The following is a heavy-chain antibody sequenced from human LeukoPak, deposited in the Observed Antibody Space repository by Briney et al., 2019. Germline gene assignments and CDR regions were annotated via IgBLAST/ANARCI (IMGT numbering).Heavy chain of an antibody. CDR1: GFTFSSYD. Sequence: GGSLRLSCAASGFTFSSYDMHWVRQATGKGLEWVSAIGTAGDTYYPGSVKGRFTISRENAKNSLYLQMNSLRAEDTAVYYCARDCGSTSCYDYWGQGTLVTVS. V-gene: IGHV3-13*01. CDR3: ARDCGSTSCYDY. J-gene: IGHJ4*02. CDR2: IGTAGDT. D-gene: IGHD2-2*01.